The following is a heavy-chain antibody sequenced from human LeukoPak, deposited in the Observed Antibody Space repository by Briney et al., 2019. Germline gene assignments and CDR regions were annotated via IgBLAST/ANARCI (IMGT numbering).Heavy chain of an antibody. CDR3: ATCSYSSNWWYFDL. J-gene: IGHJ2*01. CDR2: INPNSGGT. V-gene: IGHV1-2*02. CDR1: GYTFIGNY. D-gene: IGHD6-13*01. Sequence: ASVKVSCKASGYTFIGNYMHWVRQAPGQGLEWMGWINPNSGGTIYAQKFQGRVTMTRDTSISTACMELSRLRSDDTAVYYCATCSYSSNWWYFDLWGRGTLVTVSS.